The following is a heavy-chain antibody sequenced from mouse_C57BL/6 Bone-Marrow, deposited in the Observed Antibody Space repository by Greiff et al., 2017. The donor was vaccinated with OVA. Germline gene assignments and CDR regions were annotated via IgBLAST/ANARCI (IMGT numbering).Heavy chain of an antibody. J-gene: IGHJ3*01. CDR2: IYPGSGNT. Sequence: QVQLKQSGAELVRPGASVKLSCKASGYTFTDYYINWVKQRPGQGLEWIARIYPGSGNTYYNEKFKGKATLTAEKSSSTAYMQLSSLTSEDSAVYCCASRDYGSSWFGYWGQGTLVTVSA. CDR3: ASRDYGSSWFGY. CDR1: GYTFTDYY. D-gene: IGHD1-1*01. V-gene: IGHV1-76*01.